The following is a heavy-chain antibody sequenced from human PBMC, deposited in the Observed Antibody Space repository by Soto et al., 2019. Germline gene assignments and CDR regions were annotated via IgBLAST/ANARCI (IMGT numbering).Heavy chain of an antibody. Sequence: QVQLVQSGAEVKKPGASVKVSCKASGYTFTSYYMHWVRQAPGQGLEWMGIINPSGGSTSYAQKFQGRVTMTRDTSTSTVYMELSSLRYEDTAVYDCARSDVVVVAANAEYFQHWGQGTLVTVSS. CDR2: INPSGGST. CDR3: ARSDVVVVAANAEYFQH. V-gene: IGHV1-46*01. CDR1: GYTFTSYY. D-gene: IGHD2-15*01. J-gene: IGHJ1*01.